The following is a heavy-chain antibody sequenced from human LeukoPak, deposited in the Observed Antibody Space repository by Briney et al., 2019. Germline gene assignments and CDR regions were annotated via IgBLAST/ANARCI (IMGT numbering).Heavy chain of an antibody. Sequence: SVKVSCKASGGTFISYAISWVRQAPAQGLEWMGGIIPIFGTANYAQKFQGRVTITADESTSTAYMELSSLRSEDTAVYYCARGFYGDYGYYFDYWGQGTLVTVSS. V-gene: IGHV1-69*13. J-gene: IGHJ4*02. CDR3: ARGFYGDYGYYFDY. D-gene: IGHD4-17*01. CDR2: IIPIFGTA. CDR1: GGTFISYA.